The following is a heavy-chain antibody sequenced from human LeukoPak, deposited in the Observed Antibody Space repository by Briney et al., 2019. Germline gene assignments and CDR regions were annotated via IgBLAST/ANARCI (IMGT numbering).Heavy chain of an antibody. D-gene: IGHD2-15*01. CDR2: IDPSDSYT. J-gene: IGHJ6*02. Sequence: GESLRISCKGSGYSFTSHWISWVRQMPGKGLEWMGNIDPSDSYTNYSPSFQGHVTTSADKSISTAYLQWSSLNASDTAMYYCAKLTPYCSGGSCTSYYYGMDVWGQGTTVTVSS. CDR3: AKLTPYCSGGSCTSYYYGMDV. CDR1: GYSFTSHW. V-gene: IGHV5-10-1*01.